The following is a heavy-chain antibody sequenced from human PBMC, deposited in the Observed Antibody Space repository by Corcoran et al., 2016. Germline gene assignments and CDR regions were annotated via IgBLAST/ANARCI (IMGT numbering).Heavy chain of an antibody. CDR2: INHSGST. J-gene: IGHJ3*02. CDR3: ARGLACCGGDCYSAGSVGI. Sequence: QVQLQQWGAGLLKPSETLSLTCAVYGGSFSGYYWSWIRQPPGKGLEWIGEINHSGSTNYNPSLKSRVTISVDTSKNQFSLKLSSVTAADTAVYYCARGLACCGGDCYSAGSVGIWGQGTMVTVSS. D-gene: IGHD2-21*02. CDR1: GGSFSGYY. V-gene: IGHV4-34*01.